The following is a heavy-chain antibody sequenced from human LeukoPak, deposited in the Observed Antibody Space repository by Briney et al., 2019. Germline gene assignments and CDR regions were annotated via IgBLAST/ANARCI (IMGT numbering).Heavy chain of an antibody. D-gene: IGHD2-2*03. V-gene: IGHV4-39*07. CDR2: IYYSGST. CDR1: GGSISSTSYY. J-gene: IGHJ5*02. Sequence: SETLSLTCVVSGGSISSTSYYWGWIRQPPGKGLEWIGSIYYSGSTYYSPSLKSRVTISVDTSKNQFSLKLSSVPAADTAVYYCARLLRVGYCSTTTCNWFDPWGQGTLVTVSS. CDR3: ARLLRVGYCSTTTCNWFDP.